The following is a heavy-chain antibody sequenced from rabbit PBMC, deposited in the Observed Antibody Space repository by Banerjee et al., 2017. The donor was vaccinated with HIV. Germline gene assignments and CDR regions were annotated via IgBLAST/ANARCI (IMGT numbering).Heavy chain of an antibody. CDR3: ARDRGVMPAFNL. J-gene: IGHJ4*01. V-gene: IGHV1S40*01. Sequence: CTASGFSFSYGYVMCWVRQAPGKGLEWIACINTSSGNTVYASWAKGRFTISKTSSTTVTLQMTSLTAADTATYFCARDRGVMPAFNLWGPGTLVTVS. CDR1: GFSFSYGYV. CDR2: INTSSGNT.